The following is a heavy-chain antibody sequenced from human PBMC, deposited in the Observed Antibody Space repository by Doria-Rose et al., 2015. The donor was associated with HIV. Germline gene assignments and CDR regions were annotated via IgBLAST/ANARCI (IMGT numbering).Heavy chain of an antibody. CDR1: GVSLSSPGMG. Sequence: QVQLVESGPVPVKPTETLTLTCTVSGVSLSSPGMGMSWIRQPPGKALEWLANIFSDDERSYKTSLKSRLTISRGTSKSQVVLTMTDMDPVGTATYYCARIKSSRWYHKYYFDFWGQGTLVIVSA. CDR3: ARIKSSRWYHKYYFDF. V-gene: IGHV2-26*01. CDR2: IFSDDER. J-gene: IGHJ4*02. D-gene: IGHD6-13*01.